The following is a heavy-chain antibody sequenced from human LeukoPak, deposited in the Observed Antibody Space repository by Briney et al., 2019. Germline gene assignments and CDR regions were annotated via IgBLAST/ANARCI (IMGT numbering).Heavy chain of an antibody. Sequence: GASAKVSCKASGYTFTDYYMHWVRQAPGQGLEWMGWINPKSRATNYAQNFQGRVTLTRDTSISTAYMELSSLRSDDTAVYYCARGVDTAVIPYYCYYMDVWGIGTTVTVSS. J-gene: IGHJ6*03. CDR2: INPKSRAT. CDR1: GYTFTDYY. D-gene: IGHD5-18*01. CDR3: ARGVDTAVIPYYCYYMDV. V-gene: IGHV1-2*02.